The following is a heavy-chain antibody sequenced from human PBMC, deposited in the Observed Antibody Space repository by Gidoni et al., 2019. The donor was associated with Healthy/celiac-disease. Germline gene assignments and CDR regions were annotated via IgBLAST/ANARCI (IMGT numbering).Heavy chain of an antibody. J-gene: IGHJ6*02. V-gene: IGHV3-74*01. CDR3: ARDRGYYDILTGLYYYYGMDV. D-gene: IGHD3-9*01. CDR1: GFTFSSYW. CDR2: INSDGSST. Sequence: EVQLVESGGGLVQHGGSLRLSCAASGFTFSSYWMHWVRQAPGKGLVWVSRINSDGSSTSYADSVKGRFTISRDNAKNTLYLQMNSLRAEDTAVYYCARDRGYYDILTGLYYYYGMDVWGQGTTVTVSS.